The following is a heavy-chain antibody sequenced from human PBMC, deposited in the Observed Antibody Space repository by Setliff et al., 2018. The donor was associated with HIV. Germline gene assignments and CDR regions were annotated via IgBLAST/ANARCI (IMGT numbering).Heavy chain of an antibody. J-gene: IGHJ3*02. CDR1: GGSISSHY. CDR2: IYYSGST. CDR3: ARPLIAAAGTDAFDI. D-gene: IGHD6-13*01. Sequence: SETLSLTCTVSGGSISSHYWSWIRQPPGKGLEWIGYIYYSGSTNYNPSLKSRVTISVDTSKNQFSLKLSSVTAADTAVYYCARPLIAAAGTDAFDIWGQGTMVTVS. V-gene: IGHV4-59*11.